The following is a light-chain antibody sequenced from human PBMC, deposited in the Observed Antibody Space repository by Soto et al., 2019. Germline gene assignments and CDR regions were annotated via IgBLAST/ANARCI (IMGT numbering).Light chain of an antibody. J-gene: IGKJ4*01. Sequence: ELVLTQSPATLSLSPGDRATLSCRVSQSISSYLAWYQQKPGQAPRLLIYGASNRATGIPARFSGSGSGTDFTLTISSLEPEYFALYYCQQRRNWLTFGGGTKVEIK. V-gene: IGKV3-11*01. CDR1: QSISSY. CDR2: GAS. CDR3: QQRRNWLT.